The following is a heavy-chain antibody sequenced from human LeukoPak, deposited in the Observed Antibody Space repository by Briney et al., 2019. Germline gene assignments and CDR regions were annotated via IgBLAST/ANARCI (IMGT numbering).Heavy chain of an antibody. D-gene: IGHD2-15*01. CDR3: AKAREAHCSGGSCYGFDP. J-gene: IGHJ5*02. CDR2: ISGSGGST. V-gene: IGHV3-23*01. CDR1: RFTFINYA. Sequence: GGSLRLSCAASRFTFINYAMSWVRQAPGKGLEWVSTISGSGGSTYYADSVQGRFTISRDNSKNTLYLQMNSLKAEDTAVYYCAKAREAHCSGGSCYGFDPWGQGTLVTVSS.